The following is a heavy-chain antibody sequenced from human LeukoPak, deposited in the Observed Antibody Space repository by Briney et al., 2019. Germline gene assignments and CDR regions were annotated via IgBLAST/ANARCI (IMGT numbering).Heavy chain of an antibody. CDR2: IKQDGSEK. V-gene: IGHV3-7*01. Sequence: GGSLRLSCAASGFTFSNYWMSWVRQAPGKGLEWVANIKQDGSEKYYVDSVKGRFTISRDNAKNSLYLQMNSLRAEDTAVYYCGVDTAMVDFDYWGQGTLVTVSS. J-gene: IGHJ4*02. D-gene: IGHD5-18*01. CDR1: GFTFSNYW. CDR3: GVDTAMVDFDY.